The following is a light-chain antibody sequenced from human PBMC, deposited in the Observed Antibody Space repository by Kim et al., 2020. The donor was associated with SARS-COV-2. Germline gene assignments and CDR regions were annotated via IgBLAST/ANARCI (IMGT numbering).Light chain of an antibody. CDR3: QQANSFPLT. CDR2: AAS. CDR1: QGISSW. J-gene: IGKJ4*01. Sequence: DIQMTQSPSSVSASVGDRVTITCRASQGISSWLVWFQHKPGKAPKLLIYAASSLQSGVPSRFSGSGSGTDFTLTISSLQPEDFATYYCQQANSFPLTFGGGTKVDIK. V-gene: IGKV1-12*01.